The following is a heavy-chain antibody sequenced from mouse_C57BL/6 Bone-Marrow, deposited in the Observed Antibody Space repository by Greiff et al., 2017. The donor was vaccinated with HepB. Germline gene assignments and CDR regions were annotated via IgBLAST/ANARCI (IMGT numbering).Heavy chain of an antibody. V-gene: IGHV5-6*01. Sequence: DVHLVESGGDLVKPGGSLKLSCAASGFTFSSYGMSWVRQTPDKRLEWVATISSGGSYTYYPDSVKGRFTISRDNAKNTLYLQMSSLKSEDTAMYYCARNPPGSSYVDYAMDYWGQGTSVTVSS. CDR3: ARNPPGSSYVDYAMDY. CDR1: GFTFSSYG. CDR2: ISSGGSYT. J-gene: IGHJ4*01. D-gene: IGHD1-1*01.